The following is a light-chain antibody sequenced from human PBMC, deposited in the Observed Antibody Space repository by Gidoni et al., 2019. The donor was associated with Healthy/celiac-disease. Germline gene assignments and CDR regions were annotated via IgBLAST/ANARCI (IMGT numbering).Light chain of an antibody. CDR3: QQRSNWRIT. Sequence: EIVLTQSPATLSLSPGDSATLSCRASQSVSSYLAWYQQKPGQAPRLLIDDASNRATGIPGRFSGSGAGTYFTLTISSLEPEDFAVYYCQQRSNWRITFGQGTRLEIK. CDR1: QSVSSY. J-gene: IGKJ5*01. CDR2: DAS. V-gene: IGKV3-11*01.